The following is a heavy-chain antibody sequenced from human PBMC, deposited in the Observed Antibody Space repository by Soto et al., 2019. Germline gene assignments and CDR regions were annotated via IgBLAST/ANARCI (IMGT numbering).Heavy chain of an antibody. CDR2: ISIEKGDT. Sequence: QVQVVQSGAEVKKPGASVKVACKASGYSFDTFGMSWVRQAPGQGLEWMGWISIEKGDTNSAQKFQDRVTMTTDTSTSTAYMELRCLTSYDTAVYYCARCYCSVGSCFTCWHFDLWGRGTLVTVSS. J-gene: IGHJ2*01. V-gene: IGHV1-18*01. CDR1: GYSFDTFG. D-gene: IGHD2-15*01. CDR3: ARCYCSVGSCFTCWHFDL.